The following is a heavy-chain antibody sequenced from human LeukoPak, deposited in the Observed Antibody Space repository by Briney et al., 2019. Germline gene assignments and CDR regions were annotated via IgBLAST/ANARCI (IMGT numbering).Heavy chain of an antibody. CDR3: AKEVRWYFGY. V-gene: IGHV3-30*18. CDR2: ISYDGSNK. J-gene: IGHJ4*02. CDR1: GFTFSSYS. Sequence: PGGSLRLSCAASGFTFSSYSMKWVRQAPGKGLEWVAVISYDGSNKYYADSVKGRFTISRDNSKNTLYLQMNSLRAEDTAVYYCAKEVRWYFGYWGQGTLVTVSS. D-gene: IGHD6-13*01.